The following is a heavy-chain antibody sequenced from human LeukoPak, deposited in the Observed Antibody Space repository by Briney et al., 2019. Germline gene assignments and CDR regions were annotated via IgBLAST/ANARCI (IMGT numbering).Heavy chain of an antibody. J-gene: IGHJ6*02. Sequence: GSLRPSCAASGFTFSSYWMSWVRQAPGKGLEWVANIKQDGSEEVYVDSVKGRFTISRDNAKNSLFLQMNTLRAEDTAVYYCARDPYSSTWSYGMDVWGQGTTVTVSS. CDR3: ARDPYSSTWSYGMDV. CDR1: GFTFSSYW. D-gene: IGHD6-6*01. CDR2: IKQDGSEE. V-gene: IGHV3-7*05.